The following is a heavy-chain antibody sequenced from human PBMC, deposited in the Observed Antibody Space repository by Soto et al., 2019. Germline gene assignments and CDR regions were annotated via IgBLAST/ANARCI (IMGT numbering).Heavy chain of an antibody. D-gene: IGHD6-19*01. V-gene: IGHV3-30-3*01. Sequence: QVQLVESGGGVVQPGRSLRLSCAASGFTFSSYAMHWVRQAPGKGLEWVAVISYDGSNKYYADSVKGRFTISRDNSKNPLYLQMNSLRAEDTAVYYCARGYSSGWYDAGDYWGQGTLVTVSS. J-gene: IGHJ4*02. CDR3: ARGYSSGWYDAGDY. CDR1: GFTFSSYA. CDR2: ISYDGSNK.